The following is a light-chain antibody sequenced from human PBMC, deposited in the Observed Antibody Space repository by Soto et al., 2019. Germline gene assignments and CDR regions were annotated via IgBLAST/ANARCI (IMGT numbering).Light chain of an antibody. CDR1: SSDIGASNS. CDR2: EVT. J-gene: IGLJ2*01. Sequence: QSALTQPPSASGSPGQSGTISCAGSSSDIGASNSVSWYQQHPGKAPKLLISEVTKRPSGVPDRFSGSKSGNTASRTVSGLQADDDADYYCGSKAGSNKHVVFGGGTQLTVL. V-gene: IGLV2-8*01. CDR3: GSKAGSNKHVV.